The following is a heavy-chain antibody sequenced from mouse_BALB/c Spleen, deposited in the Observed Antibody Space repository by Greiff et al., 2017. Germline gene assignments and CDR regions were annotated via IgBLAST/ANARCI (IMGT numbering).Heavy chain of an antibody. CDR3: APYYYGSSPEWFAY. CDR2: IDPENGNT. D-gene: IGHD1-1*01. CDR1: GFNIKDYY. J-gene: IGHJ3*01. V-gene: IGHV14-1*02. Sequence: EVQLQQSGAELVRPGALVKLSCKASGFNIKDYYMHWVKQRPEQGLEWIGWIDPENGNTIYDPKFQGKASITADTSSNTAYLQLSSLTSEDTAVYYCAPYYYGSSPEWFAYWGQGTLVTVSA.